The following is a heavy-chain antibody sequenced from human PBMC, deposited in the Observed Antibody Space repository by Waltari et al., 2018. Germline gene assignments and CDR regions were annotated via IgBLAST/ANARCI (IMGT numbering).Heavy chain of an antibody. Sequence: QLQLQESGPGLVKPSATLSLPCTVSGGSISSSSYYWGWIRQPPGRGLAWIGSIYYSGRTYYNPSLKRRVTISVDTSKNQFSLKLSSVTAADTAVYYCARITMVRGAPQRKHDAFDIWGQGTMVTVSS. CDR2: IYYSGRT. CDR3: ARITMVRGAPQRKHDAFDI. J-gene: IGHJ3*02. D-gene: IGHD3-10*01. CDR1: GGSISSSSYY. V-gene: IGHV4-39*01.